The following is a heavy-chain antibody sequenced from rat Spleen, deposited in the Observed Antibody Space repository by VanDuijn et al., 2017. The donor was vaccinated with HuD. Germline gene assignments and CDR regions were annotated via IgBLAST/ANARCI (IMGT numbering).Heavy chain of an antibody. D-gene: IGHD4-6*01. CDR3: ARQGNWARWFPY. CDR2: INTGGDVT. V-gene: IGHV5S13*01. CDR1: GFTFVDYD. Sequence: EVQLVESGGGLVQPGGSLKLSCAASGFTFVDYDMAWVRQTPTRGLEWIASINTGGDVTYYRDSVKGRFTVSRDDAKNTQHLQMDSLRSEDTATYYCARQGNWARWFPYWGQGTLVTVSS. J-gene: IGHJ3*01.